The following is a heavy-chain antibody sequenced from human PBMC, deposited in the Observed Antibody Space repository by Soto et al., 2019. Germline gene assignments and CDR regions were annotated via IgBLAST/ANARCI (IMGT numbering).Heavy chain of an antibody. V-gene: IGHV4-34*01. CDR2: INHSGST. J-gene: IGHJ4*02. D-gene: IGHD6-13*01. CDR3: ARVAQSPSIAAVMFDY. CDR1: GGSFSGYY. Sequence: SETLSLTCAVYGGSFSGYYWSWIRQPPGKGLEWIGEINHSGSTNYNPSLRSRVTISVDTSKNQFSLKLGSVTAADTAVYYCARVAQSPSIAAVMFDYSGQGTLVTLPS.